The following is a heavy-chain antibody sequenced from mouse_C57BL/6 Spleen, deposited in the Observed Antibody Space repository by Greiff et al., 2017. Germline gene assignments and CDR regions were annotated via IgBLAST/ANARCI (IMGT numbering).Heavy chain of an antibody. D-gene: IGHD1-1*01. J-gene: IGHJ2*01. CDR2: INPNNGGT. V-gene: IGHV1-22*01. Sequence: VQLKQSGPELVKPGASVKMSCKASGYTFTDYNMHWVKQSHGKSLEWIGYINPNNGGTSYNQKFKGKATLTVNKSSSTAYMELRSLTSEDSAVYYCAAVVEDYFDYWGQGTTLTVSS. CDR3: AAVVEDYFDY. CDR1: GYTFTDYN.